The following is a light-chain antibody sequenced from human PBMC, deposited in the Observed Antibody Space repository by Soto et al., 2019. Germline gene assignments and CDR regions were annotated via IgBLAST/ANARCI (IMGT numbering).Light chain of an antibody. V-gene: IGKV4-1*01. J-gene: IGKJ1*01. CDR3: QQCYSTPRT. CDR2: WAS. Sequence: DIVMTQSPDSLAVSLGERATINCKSSQSVLYSSNNKNYLTWYQQKPGQPPKVLIYWASTRESGVPDRFRGSGSGTDFTLTISSLQAEYVAVYYCQQCYSTPRTFGQGTKVEIK. CDR1: QSVLYSSNNKNY.